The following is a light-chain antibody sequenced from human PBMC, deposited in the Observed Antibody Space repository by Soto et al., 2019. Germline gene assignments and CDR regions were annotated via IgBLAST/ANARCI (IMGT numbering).Light chain of an antibody. Sequence: QSALTQPASVSGSPGQSITISCTGTSRDVGGYNYVSWYQQHPGKAPKVMIYEVNNRPSGVSNRFSGSKSGNTASLTISGLQAEDEADYYCSSYTSSSTRVFGTGTKVTVL. CDR1: SRDVGGYNY. V-gene: IGLV2-14*01. CDR2: EVN. CDR3: SSYTSSSTRV. J-gene: IGLJ1*01.